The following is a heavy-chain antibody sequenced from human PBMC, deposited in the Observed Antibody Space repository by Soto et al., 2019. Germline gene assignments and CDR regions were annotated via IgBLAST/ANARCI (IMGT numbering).Heavy chain of an antibody. CDR3: ARDLGS. J-gene: IGHJ5*02. CDR2: SRNKANSYTT. V-gene: IGHV3-72*01. CDR1: GFTFSDHY. Sequence: EVQLVESGGGLVQPGGALRLSCAASGFTFSDHYMDWVRQAPGNGLEWVGRSRNKANSYTTEYAAPVRGRVTISRDDSKSSLYLQMNSLKTEDTAVYYCARDLGSWGQGTLVTVSS.